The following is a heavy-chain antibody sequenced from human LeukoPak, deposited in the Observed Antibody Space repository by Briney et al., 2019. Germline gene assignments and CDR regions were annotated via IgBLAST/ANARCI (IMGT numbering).Heavy chain of an antibody. V-gene: IGHV3-48*03. J-gene: IGHJ4*02. CDR2: ISSSGSTI. Sequence: PGGSLRLSCAASGFTFSSYAMHWVRQAPGKGLEWVSYISSSGSTIYYADSVKGRFTISRDNAKNSLYLQMNSLRAEDTAVYYCASSEEYCSGGSCLSGPLDYWGQGTLVTVSS. D-gene: IGHD2-15*01. CDR1: GFTFSSYA. CDR3: ASSEEYCSGGSCLSGPLDY.